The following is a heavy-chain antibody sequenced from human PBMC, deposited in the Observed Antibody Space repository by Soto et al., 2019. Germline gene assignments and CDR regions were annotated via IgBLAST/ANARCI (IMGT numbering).Heavy chain of an antibody. Sequence: QVQLQESGPGLVKPSQTLSLTCSVSGGSISRGDNYWIWIRQSPGMGLEWIGFIYSSGSTFYNPSLKSRVTISSDTSKNQFSLRMSSVTAADTAVYYCARRSPRHHYGMDVWGQGTTVTVSS. J-gene: IGHJ6*02. CDR3: ARRSPRHHYGMDV. V-gene: IGHV4-30-4*01. CDR2: IYSSGST. CDR1: GGSISRGDNY.